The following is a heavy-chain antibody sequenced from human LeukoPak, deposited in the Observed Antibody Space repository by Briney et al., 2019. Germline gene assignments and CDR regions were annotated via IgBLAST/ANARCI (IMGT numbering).Heavy chain of an antibody. Sequence: GGSLRLSCAASGITFSTHSMNWVRQAPGKGLEWVSYINHDGNDIYYGESVKGRFTISRDNAKNSLYLQIHTLRAEDTAVYYCAGDGTGVLPGDAFDIWSQGTMVTVSS. D-gene: IGHD1-1*01. J-gene: IGHJ3*02. V-gene: IGHV3-21*05. CDR1: GITFSTHS. CDR3: AGDGTGVLPGDAFDI. CDR2: INHDGNDI.